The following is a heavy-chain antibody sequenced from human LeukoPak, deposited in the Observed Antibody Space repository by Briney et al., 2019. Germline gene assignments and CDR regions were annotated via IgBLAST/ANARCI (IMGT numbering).Heavy chain of an antibody. J-gene: IGHJ3*02. CDR2: INPNSGGT. D-gene: IGHD3-16*01. CDR1: GYTFTGSY. V-gene: IGHV1-2*02. Sequence: ASVKVSCKASGYTFTGSYMHWVRQAPGQGLEWMGWINPNSGGTNYAKKFQGRVTMTRDKSISTAYMALSRPRSDDPAVYYCARAYVIDAFDIWSQGTMVTVSS. CDR3: ARAYVIDAFDI.